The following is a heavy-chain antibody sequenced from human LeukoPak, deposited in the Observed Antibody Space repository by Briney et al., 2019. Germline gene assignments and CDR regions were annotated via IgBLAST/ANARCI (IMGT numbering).Heavy chain of an antibody. CDR1: GFIVSGDF. CDR3: ARERGRGRDSPWFDY. D-gene: IGHD1-26*01. V-gene: IGHV3-53*01. CDR2: IYSDGST. J-gene: IGHJ4*02. Sequence: GGSLRLSCAASGFIVSGDFMSWVRQAPGKGLEWVSVIYSDGSTYYADSVKGRFTISKDNSKNTLDLQMTGLRAEDTAVYYCARERGRGRDSPWFDYWGQGTLVTVSS.